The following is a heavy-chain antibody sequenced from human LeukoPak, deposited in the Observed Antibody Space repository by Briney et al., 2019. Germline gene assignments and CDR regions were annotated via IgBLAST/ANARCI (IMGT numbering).Heavy chain of an antibody. Sequence: PGGSLRLSCAATGFTFTNYWMHWVRQAPGKGLVWVSRINSDGITTRYADSVKGRFTISRDNAKNTLYLQMNSLRAEDTAVYYCAKDRPPSVSLLWFGELSDFDYWGQGTLVTVSS. V-gene: IGHV3-74*01. CDR3: AKDRPPSVSLLWFGELSDFDY. CDR2: INSDGITT. J-gene: IGHJ4*02. CDR1: GFTFTNYW. D-gene: IGHD3-10*01.